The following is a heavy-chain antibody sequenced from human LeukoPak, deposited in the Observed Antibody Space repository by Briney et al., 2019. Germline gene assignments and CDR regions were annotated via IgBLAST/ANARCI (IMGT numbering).Heavy chain of an antibody. CDR1: GFTFSSYA. CDR3: ARAKGSIAARLGWFDP. D-gene: IGHD6-6*01. Sequence: PGGSLRLSCAASGFTFSSYAMHWVRQAPGKGLEYVSAISSNGGSTYYANSVKGRFTISRDNSKNTLYLQMGSLRAEDVAVYYCARAKGSIAARLGWFDPWGQGTLVTVSS. V-gene: IGHV3-64*01. J-gene: IGHJ5*02. CDR2: ISSNGGST.